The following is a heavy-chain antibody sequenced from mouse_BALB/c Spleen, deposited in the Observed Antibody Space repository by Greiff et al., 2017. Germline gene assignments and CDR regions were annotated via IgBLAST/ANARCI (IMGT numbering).Heavy chain of an antibody. CDR1: GFTFSSHA. CDR2: ISSGGSYT. V-gene: IGHV5-9-4*01. Sequence: EVQLMEPGGGLVQPGGSLKLSCAASGFTFSSHAMSWVRQSPEKRLEWVAEISSGGSYTYYPDTVTGRFTISRDNAKNTLYLEMSSLRAEDTAMYYCASGSSGFDYWGQGTTLTVSS. J-gene: IGHJ2*01. CDR3: ASGSSGFDY. D-gene: IGHD3-1*01.